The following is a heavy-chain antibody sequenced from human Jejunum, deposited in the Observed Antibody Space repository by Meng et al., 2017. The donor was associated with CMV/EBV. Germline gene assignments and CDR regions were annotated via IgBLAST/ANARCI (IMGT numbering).Heavy chain of an antibody. V-gene: IGHV4-4*08. CDR2: ILTSGTT. CDR3: ARGDHCGTTDCYPHWFDP. Sequence: SIRDYYWSWIRQPPGKGLGWIWYILTSGTTDYNPSLKSRVTMSVDISKSQFSLTLTSVTAADTAVYYCARGDHCGTTDCYPHWFDPWGQGTLVTVSS. CDR1: SIRDYY. J-gene: IGHJ5*02. D-gene: IGHD2-2*01.